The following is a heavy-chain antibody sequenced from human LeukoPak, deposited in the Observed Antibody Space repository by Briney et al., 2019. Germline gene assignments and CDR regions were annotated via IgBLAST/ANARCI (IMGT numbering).Heavy chain of an antibody. Sequence: PSETLSLTCAVYGGSFSGYYWSWIRQPPGKGLECIGEINHSGSTNYNPSLKSRVTISVDTSKNQFSPKLSSVTAADTAVYYCARVTIRGVLPYWGQGTLVTVSS. CDR3: ARVTIRGVLPY. D-gene: IGHD3-10*01. J-gene: IGHJ4*02. CDR2: INHSGST. V-gene: IGHV4-34*01. CDR1: GGSFSGYY.